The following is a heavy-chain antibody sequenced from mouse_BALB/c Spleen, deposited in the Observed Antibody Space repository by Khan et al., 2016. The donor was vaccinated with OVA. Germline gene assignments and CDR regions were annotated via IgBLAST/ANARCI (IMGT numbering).Heavy chain of an antibody. J-gene: IGHJ2*01. CDR3: WILL. V-gene: IGHV6-6*02. Sequence: EVQLQESGGGLVQPGGSMKLSCVASGFTFSNYWMNWVRQSPEQGLEWVAEIRLKSDDSVTHYAESGKGRFTISRDDSRRSVYQQMNNLRAEDSVIYYCWILLWGQGTTLTVSS. CDR2: IRLKSDDSVT. CDR1: GFTFSNYW.